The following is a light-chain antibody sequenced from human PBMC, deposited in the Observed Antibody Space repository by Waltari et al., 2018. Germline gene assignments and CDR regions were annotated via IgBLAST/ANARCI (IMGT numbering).Light chain of an antibody. J-gene: IGKJ1*01. CDR2: LGS. CDR3: MQALQTPT. Sequence: DIVMTQSPLSLPVTPGEPASISCRSSQSLLHSNGYNYLDWYLQKPGQSPQLLIYLGSHRASVVTDRFSGSGSGTDFTLKISRVEAVDVGVYYCMQALQTPTFGQGTKVEIK. V-gene: IGKV2-28*01. CDR1: QSLLHSNGYNY.